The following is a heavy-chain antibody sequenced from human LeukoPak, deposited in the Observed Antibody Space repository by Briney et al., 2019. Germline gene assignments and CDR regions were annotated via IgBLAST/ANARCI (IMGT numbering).Heavy chain of an antibody. D-gene: IGHD2-8*01. J-gene: IGHJ4*02. CDR2: IYSSGTT. Sequence: SQTLSLTCAVSGGSISSGGYSWSWIRQPPGKGLEWIGYIYSSGTTYYNPSLKSRVTISVDTSKNQFSLKLSSVTAADTAVYYCARRGLYYYFDYWGQGTLVTVSS. V-gene: IGHV4-30-4*07. CDR3: ARRGLYYYFDY. CDR1: GGSISSGGYS.